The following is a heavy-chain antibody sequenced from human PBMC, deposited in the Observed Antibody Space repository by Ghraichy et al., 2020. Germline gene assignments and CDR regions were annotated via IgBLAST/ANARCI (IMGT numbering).Heavy chain of an antibody. CDR3: AAAEYYYDSSGGYGMDV. CDR1: GFTFTSSA. V-gene: IGHV1-58*02. CDR2: IVVGSGNT. J-gene: IGHJ6*02. Sequence: SVKVSCKASGFTFTSSAMQWVRQARGQRLEWIGWIVVGSGNTNYAQKFQERFTITRDMSTSTAYMELSSLRSEDTAVYYCAAAEYYYDSSGGYGMDVWGQGTTVTVSS. D-gene: IGHD3-22*01.